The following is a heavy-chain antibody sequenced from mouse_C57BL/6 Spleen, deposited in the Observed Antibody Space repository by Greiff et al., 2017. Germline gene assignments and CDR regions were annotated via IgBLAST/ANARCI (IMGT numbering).Heavy chain of an antibody. CDR1: GYTFTDYE. J-gene: IGHJ4*01. V-gene: IGHV1-15*01. Sequence: VQGVESGAELVRPGASVTLSCKASGYTFTDYEMHWVKQTPVHGLEWIGAIDPETGGTAYNQKFKGKAILTADKSSSTAYMELRSLTSEDSAVYYCTRTPLTTVVVRDAMDYWGQGTSVTVSS. CDR3: TRTPLTTVVVRDAMDY. D-gene: IGHD1-1*01. CDR2: IDPETGGT.